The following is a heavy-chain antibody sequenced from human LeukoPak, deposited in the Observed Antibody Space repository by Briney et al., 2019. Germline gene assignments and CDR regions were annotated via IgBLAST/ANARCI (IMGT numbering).Heavy chain of an antibody. CDR3: ARVRGSGSYPDY. CDR2: IYYSGST. Sequence: SETLSLTCTVSGGSISSYYWSWIRHPPGKGLEWIGYIYYSGSTNYNPSLRSRVTISVDTSKNQFSLKLSSVTAADTAVYYCARVRGSGSYPDYWGQGTLVTVSS. V-gene: IGHV4-59*01. CDR1: GGSISSYY. J-gene: IGHJ4*02. D-gene: IGHD1-26*01.